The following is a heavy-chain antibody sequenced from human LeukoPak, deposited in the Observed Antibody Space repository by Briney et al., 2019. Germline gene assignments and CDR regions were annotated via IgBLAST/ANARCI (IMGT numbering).Heavy chain of an antibody. CDR3: ARLQGITPQPMTEGFDI. V-gene: IGHV3-74*01. Sequence: PGGSLRLSCAASGFSFSSSWMLWVRQTPGKGLVWLSRISPDGSSTSYADSVKGRFTVSRDIARNTLSLQMNSLRAEDSAVYYCARLQGITPQPMTEGFDIWGQGTMVIVSS. D-gene: IGHD3-16*01. CDR1: GFSFSSSW. J-gene: IGHJ3*02. CDR2: ISPDGSST.